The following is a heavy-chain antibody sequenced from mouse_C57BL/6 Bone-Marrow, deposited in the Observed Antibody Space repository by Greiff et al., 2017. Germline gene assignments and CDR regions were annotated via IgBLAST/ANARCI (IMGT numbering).Heavy chain of an antibody. Sequence: DVHLVESGGGLVQPGGSMKLSCVASGFTFSNYWMNWVRQSPEKGLEWVAQIRLKSDNYATHYAESVKGRFTISSDDSKSSVYLQMNNLRAEDTGIYYCTGRGDWYFDVWGTGTTVTVSS. CDR1: GFTFSNYW. V-gene: IGHV6-3*01. CDR2: IRLKSDNYAT. J-gene: IGHJ1*03. CDR3: TGRGDWYFDV.